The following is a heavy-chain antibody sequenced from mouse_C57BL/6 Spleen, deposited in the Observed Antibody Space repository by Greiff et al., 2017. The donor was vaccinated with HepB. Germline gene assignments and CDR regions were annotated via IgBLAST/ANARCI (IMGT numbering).Heavy chain of an antibody. J-gene: IGHJ4*01. CDR3: ARGGYYSPLYYAMDY. Sequence: EVKLQESGPELVKPGASVKISCKASGYSFTDYNMNWVKQSNGKSLEWIGVINPNYGTTSYNQKFKGKATLTVDQSSSPAYMQLNRLTSEDSAVYYLARGGYYSPLYYAMDYWGQGTSVTVSS. D-gene: IGHD2-12*01. CDR1: GYSFTDYN. V-gene: IGHV1-39*01. CDR2: INPNYGTT.